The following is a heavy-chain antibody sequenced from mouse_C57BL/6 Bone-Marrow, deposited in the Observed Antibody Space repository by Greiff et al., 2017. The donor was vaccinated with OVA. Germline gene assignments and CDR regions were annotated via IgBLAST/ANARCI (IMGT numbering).Heavy chain of an antibody. D-gene: IGHD2-4*01. CDR3: ARQRDYYDSFNYYAIDY. J-gene: IGHJ4*01. CDR1: GFTFSSYG. V-gene: IGHV5-6*01. CDR2: ISSGGSYT. Sequence: EVQLVESGGDLVKPGGSLKLSCAASGFTFSSYGMSWVRQTPDQRLEWVATISSGGSYTYYPDSVKGRFTISRDNAKNTLYLQLSSLKSEDTAMYYWARQRDYYDSFNYYAIDYWGQGTAVTVSS.